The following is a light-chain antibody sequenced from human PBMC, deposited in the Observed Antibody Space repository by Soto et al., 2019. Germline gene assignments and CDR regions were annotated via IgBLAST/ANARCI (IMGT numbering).Light chain of an antibody. Sequence: EIVLTQSTGTLSLSPGERATLSWRASQSVSSSYLAWYQQKPGQAPRLLIYGASTRAAGIPARFSGSGSGTEFTLTISSLQSEDFAVYYCQQYTNWPPWTFGRGTKVDIK. V-gene: IGKV3-15*01. CDR2: GAS. CDR3: QQYTNWPPWT. CDR1: QSVSSSY. J-gene: IGKJ1*01.